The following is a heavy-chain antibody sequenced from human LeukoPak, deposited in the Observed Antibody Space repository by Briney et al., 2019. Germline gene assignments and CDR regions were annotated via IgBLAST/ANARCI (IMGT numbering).Heavy chain of an antibody. CDR2: ISYDGSNK. CDR1: GFTFSSYA. V-gene: IGHV3-30-3*01. J-gene: IGHJ4*02. D-gene: IGHD3-22*01. CDR3: AREITMIVVAPGY. Sequence: PGRSLRLSCAASGFTFSSYAMHWVRQAPGKGLEWVAVISYDGSNKYYADSVKGRFTISRDNSNNTLYLQMNRLRAEDTAVYYCAREITMIVVAPGYWGQGTLVTVSS.